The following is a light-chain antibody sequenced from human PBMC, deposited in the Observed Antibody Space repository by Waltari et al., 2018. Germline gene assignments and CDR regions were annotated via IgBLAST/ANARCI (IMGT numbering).Light chain of an antibody. CDR3: QPYHIYPVP. CDR2: KAS. Sequence: DIQMTQSPSTLSASVGDRVTITCRASQSISSWLAWYQQKPGKAPNLLIYKASNLESGVPSRFSGSGAGKEFTLTISSLQADYFAAYYFQPYHIYPVPFGQGSRLEIK. J-gene: IGKJ5*01. CDR1: QSISSW. V-gene: IGKV1-5*03.